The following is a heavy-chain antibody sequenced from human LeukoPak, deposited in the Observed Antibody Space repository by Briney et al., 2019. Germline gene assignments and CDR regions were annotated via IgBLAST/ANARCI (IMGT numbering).Heavy chain of an antibody. CDR1: GGSISSSSYY. D-gene: IGHD3-3*01. Sequence: PSETLSLTCTVSGGSISSSSYYWGWIRQPPGKGLEWIGSIYYSGSTYYNPSLKSRVTISVDTSKNQFSLKLSSVTAADTAVYYCARGSPTYYDFWSGYSKNWFDPWGQGTLVTVSS. J-gene: IGHJ5*02. CDR2: IYYSGST. V-gene: IGHV4-39*07. CDR3: ARGSPTYYDFWSGYSKNWFDP.